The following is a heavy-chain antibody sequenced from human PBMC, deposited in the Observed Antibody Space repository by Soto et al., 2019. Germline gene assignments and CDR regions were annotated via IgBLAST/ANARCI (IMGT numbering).Heavy chain of an antibody. Sequence: EVQLVEAGGGLVQPGRSLRLSCAASGFTFDDYAMHWVRQVPGKGLEWGSGINWNSGSIGYGDSVKGRFAISRDNAKNSLPLQMNGLCAEYTAFYYCVKEATINWDSGHFGHWGQGTLVSVSS. D-gene: IGHD1-1*01. J-gene: IGHJ1*01. CDR2: INWNSGSI. V-gene: IGHV3-9*01. CDR1: GFTFDDYA. CDR3: VKEATINWDSGHFGH.